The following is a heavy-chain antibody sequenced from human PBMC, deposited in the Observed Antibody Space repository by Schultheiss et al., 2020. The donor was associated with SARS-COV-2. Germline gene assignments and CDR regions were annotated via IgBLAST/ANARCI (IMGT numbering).Heavy chain of an antibody. CDR3: ALRGYSSSYYGMGV. D-gene: IGHD6-6*01. V-gene: IGHV4-39*01. CDR1: GGSVSSGSYY. CDR2: IFYSGST. J-gene: IGHJ6*02. Sequence: SETLSLTCTVSGGSVSSGSYYWSWIRQPPGKGLEWIGSIFYSGSTYYNPSLKSRVTISVDTSKNQFSLKLSSVTAADKAVYYCALRGYSSSYYGMGVWGQGTTVTVSS.